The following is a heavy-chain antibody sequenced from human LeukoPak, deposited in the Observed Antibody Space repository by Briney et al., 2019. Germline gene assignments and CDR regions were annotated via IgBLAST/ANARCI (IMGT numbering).Heavy chain of an antibody. D-gene: IGHD5-24*01. Sequence: SETLSLTCSVSGYSITSDDWWAWSRRSPEKGLEWIASIHHSGGTYYNPSFKSRATISVDTSKNQFSLKLTSVTAADTALYYCARPLNKRDGYSSDNWGQGTLVTVSS. CDR2: IHHSGGT. CDR3: ARPLNKRDGYSSDN. J-gene: IGHJ4*02. V-gene: IGHV4-38-2*02. CDR1: GYSITSDDW.